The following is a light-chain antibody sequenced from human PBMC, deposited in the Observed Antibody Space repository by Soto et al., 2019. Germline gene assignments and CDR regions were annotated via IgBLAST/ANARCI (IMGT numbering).Light chain of an antibody. V-gene: IGKV3D-15*01. CDR3: QQYNNWPLT. CDR1: QSVSSSY. CDR2: GAS. Sequence: EIVLKPSPTTPSLSPGGRATLSRQASQSVSSSYLAWYQQKPGQAPRLLIYGASSRATGIPDRFSGSGSGTLFTLTISSLQSEDFAVYYCQQYNNWPLTFGQGTRLEIK. J-gene: IGKJ5*01.